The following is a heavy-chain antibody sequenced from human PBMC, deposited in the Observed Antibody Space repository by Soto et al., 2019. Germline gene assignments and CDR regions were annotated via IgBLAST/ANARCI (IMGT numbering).Heavy chain of an antibody. CDR2: ISGSGGST. CDR3: AKPPHYDILTGYYSGFFGY. Sequence: GGSLRLSWAASGFTFSSYAMSWVRQAPGKGLEWVSAISGSGGSTYYADSVKGRFTISRDNSKNTLYLQMNSLRAEDTAVYYCAKPPHYDILTGYYSGFFGYWGQGTLVTVSS. J-gene: IGHJ4*02. D-gene: IGHD3-9*01. V-gene: IGHV3-23*01. CDR1: GFTFSSYA.